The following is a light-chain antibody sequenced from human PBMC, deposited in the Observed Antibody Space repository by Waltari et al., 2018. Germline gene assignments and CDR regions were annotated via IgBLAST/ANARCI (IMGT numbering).Light chain of an antibody. J-gene: IGKJ3*01. CDR2: GAS. Sequence: EIVMTQSPATLPVSPGDRATLSCRASQSGRTNLAWFQQKPGQPPRLLISGASTRATGTPARFSGSGSGTEFTLTITGLQSEDFAVYYCHEYEYWPPGTFGPGTKVEIK. CDR3: HEYEYWPPGT. V-gene: IGKV3-15*01. CDR1: QSGRTN.